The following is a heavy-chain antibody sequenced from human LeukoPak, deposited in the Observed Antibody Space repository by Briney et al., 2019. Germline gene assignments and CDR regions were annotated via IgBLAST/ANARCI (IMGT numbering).Heavy chain of an antibody. J-gene: IGHJ4*02. CDR2: INHSGST. Sequence: SETLSLTCAVYGGSFSGYYWSWIRQPPGKGLEWIGEINHSGSTNYNPSLKSRVTISVDTSKNQFSLKLSSVTAADTAVYYCARRNGKSRYSGSYFNYWGQGTLVTVSS. CDR1: GGSFSGYY. V-gene: IGHV4-34*01. CDR3: ARRNGKSRYSGSYFNY. D-gene: IGHD1-26*01.